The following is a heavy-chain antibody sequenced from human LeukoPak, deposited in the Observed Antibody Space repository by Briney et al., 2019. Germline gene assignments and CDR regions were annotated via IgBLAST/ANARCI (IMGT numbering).Heavy chain of an antibody. V-gene: IGHV1-46*01. CDR3: ARDGVLRFLEWLFVQPHGWFNP. CDR2: INPSGGNT. D-gene: IGHD3-3*01. J-gene: IGHJ5*02. CDR1: GYTFTTYH. Sequence: ASVKVSCKASGYTFTTYHIHWVRQAPGQGLEWMGIINPSGGNTNYAQKFQGRVTMTRDTSTSTVYMELSSLRSEDTAVYYCARDGVLRFLEWLFVQPHGWFNPWGQGTLVTVSS.